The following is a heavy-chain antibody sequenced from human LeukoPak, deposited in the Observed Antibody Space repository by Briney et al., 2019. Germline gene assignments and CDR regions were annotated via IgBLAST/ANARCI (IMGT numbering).Heavy chain of an antibody. CDR3: ARGHYDILTGYWEHFDY. CDR2: IYPGDSDT. V-gene: IGHV5-51*01. D-gene: IGHD3-9*01. Sequence: GGSLRLSCAASGFTFNTFNMNWVRQAPGKGLEWMGIIYPGDSDTRYSPSFRGQVTISADKSISTAYLQWSSLKASDTAMYYCARGHYDILTGYWEHFDYWGQGTLVTVSS. J-gene: IGHJ4*02. CDR1: GFTFNTFN.